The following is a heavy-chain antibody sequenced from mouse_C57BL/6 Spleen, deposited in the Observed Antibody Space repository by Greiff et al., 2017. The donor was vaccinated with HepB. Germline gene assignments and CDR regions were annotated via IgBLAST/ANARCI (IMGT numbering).Heavy chain of an antibody. J-gene: IGHJ1*03. D-gene: IGHD2-3*01. CDR1: GYTFTSYW. Sequence: QVQLQQPGAELVRPGSSVKLSCKASGYTFTSYWMQWVKQRPIQGLEWIGNIDPSDSETHYNQKFKDKATLTVDKSSRTAYMQLSSLTSEDSAVYDCSRGPCYDGYQRYSDVWGTGTTVTVSS. CDR3: SRGPCYDGYQRYSDV. V-gene: IGHV1-52*01. CDR2: IDPSDSET.